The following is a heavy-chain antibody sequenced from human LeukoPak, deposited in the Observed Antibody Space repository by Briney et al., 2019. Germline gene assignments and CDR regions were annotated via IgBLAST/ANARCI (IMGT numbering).Heavy chain of an antibody. V-gene: IGHV1-18*01. J-gene: IGHJ4*02. CDR3: ARVDGDYERSWNY. CDR1: GDTFIRYG. CDR2: ISTGNGNT. Sequence: ASVKVSCKASGDTFIRYGITWVRQAPGQGLEWMGWISTGNGNTNSGQKFQGRVTMTTDTSTGTAYMELRSLRSDDTAMYYCARVDGDYERSWNYWGQGTLVTVSP. D-gene: IGHD4-17*01.